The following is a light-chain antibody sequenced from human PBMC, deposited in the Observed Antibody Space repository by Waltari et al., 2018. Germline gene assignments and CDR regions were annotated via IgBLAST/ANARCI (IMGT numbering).Light chain of an antibody. Sequence: QSALTQPDSVSGSPGQSITIPCSGTDRNFGAYAFVPGYQQPPDKAPHRTIYKVSNRPSGISNRFSASKSGNTASLTTSGLQAEDEADYYCSSYTTSSAPVVFGTGTRVTVL. CDR2: KVS. J-gene: IGLJ1*01. CDR1: DRNFGAYAF. V-gene: IGLV2-14*01. CDR3: SSYTTSSAPVV.